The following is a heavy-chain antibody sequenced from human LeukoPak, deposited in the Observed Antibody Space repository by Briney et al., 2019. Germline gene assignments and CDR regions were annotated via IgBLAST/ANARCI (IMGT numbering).Heavy chain of an antibody. J-gene: IGHJ4*02. CDR1: GFTFSSYW. CDR3: ARDPAYHGSYWRAFDY. D-gene: IGHD1-26*01. V-gene: IGHV3-7*01. CDR2: IKQDGSEK. Sequence: GGSLRLSCAASGFTFSSYWMSWVRQAPGKGLEWVANIKQDGSEKYYVDSVKGRFTISRDNAKNSLYLQMNSLRAEDTAVYYCARDPAYHGSYWRAFDYWGQGTLVTVSS.